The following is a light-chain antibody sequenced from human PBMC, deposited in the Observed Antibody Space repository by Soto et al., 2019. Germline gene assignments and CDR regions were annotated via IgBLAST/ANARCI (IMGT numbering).Light chain of an antibody. Sequence: EVGLKQSPSTVSLSQGERATLSCRPSQSVANSLACYHEKPGRPPTLLIYDASNRATGIPPRFSSSGSGTDFTLTISSLEHAEFAVYYCQQHSSCPPPTFGGGTKADIK. CDR1: QSVANS. J-gene: IGKJ4*01. V-gene: IGKV3-11*01. CDR3: QQHSSCPPPT. CDR2: DAS.